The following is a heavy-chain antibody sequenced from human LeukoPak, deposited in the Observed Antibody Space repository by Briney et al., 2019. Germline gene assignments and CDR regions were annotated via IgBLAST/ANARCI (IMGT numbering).Heavy chain of an antibody. CDR2: INSDGSSK. V-gene: IGHV3-74*01. D-gene: IGHD4-17*01. Sequence: GGSLRLSCAASGFPCRGSWMHGVRQAPGKGLVWVSRINSDGSSKSYADSVKGRFTISRDNAKNTLYLQMNSLRAEDTAVYYCARTTVTSVVWFDPWGQGTLVTVSS. CDR3: ARTTVTSVVWFDP. CDR1: GFPCRGSW. J-gene: IGHJ5*02.